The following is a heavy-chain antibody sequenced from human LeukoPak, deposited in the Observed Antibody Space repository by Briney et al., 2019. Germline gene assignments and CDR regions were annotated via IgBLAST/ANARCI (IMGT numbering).Heavy chain of an antibody. V-gene: IGHV4-34*01. Sequence: PSETLSLTCAVYGGSFSGYYWSWIRQPPGKGLEWIGEINHSGSTNYNPSLKSRVTISVDTSKNQFSLKLSSVTAADTAVYYCARLTVVVPAAYGDDYWGQGTLVTVSS. D-gene: IGHD2-2*01. J-gene: IGHJ4*02. CDR2: INHSGST. CDR1: GGSFSGYY. CDR3: ARLTVVVPAAYGDDY.